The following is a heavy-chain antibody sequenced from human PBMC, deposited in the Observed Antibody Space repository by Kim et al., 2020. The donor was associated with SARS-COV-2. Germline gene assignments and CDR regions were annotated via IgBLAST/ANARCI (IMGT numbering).Heavy chain of an antibody. V-gene: IGHV1-2*04. CDR1: GYTFTGYY. J-gene: IGHJ3*02. D-gene: IGHD3-16*02. CDR2: INPNSGGT. Sequence: ASVKVSCKASGYTFTGYYMHWVRQAPGQGLEWMGWINPNSGGTNYAQKFQGWVTMTRDTSISTAYMELSRLRSDDTAVYYCARVIGIFPWGPGAFAIWGQGTMVTVSS. CDR3: ARVIGIFPWGPGAFAI.